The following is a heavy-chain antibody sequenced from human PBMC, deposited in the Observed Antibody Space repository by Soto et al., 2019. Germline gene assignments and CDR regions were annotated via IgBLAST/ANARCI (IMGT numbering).Heavy chain of an antibody. CDR1: GGSISSYY. D-gene: IGHD6-25*01. Sequence: SETLSLTCPFSGGSISSYYWIWIRQPQGKGLEWIGYSYYSGSTNYNPSLKSRVTISVDTSKNQFSLKLSSVTAADTAVYYCARPHGGSSGWDNWFDPWGQGTLVTVSS. CDR3: ARPHGGSSGWDNWFDP. J-gene: IGHJ5*02. CDR2: SYYSGST. V-gene: IGHV4-59*01.